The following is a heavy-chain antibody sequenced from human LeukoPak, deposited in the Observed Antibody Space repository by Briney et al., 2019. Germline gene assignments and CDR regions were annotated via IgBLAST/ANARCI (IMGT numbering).Heavy chain of an antibody. V-gene: IGHV3-23*01. CDR2: ISGSGGST. Sequence: GGSLRLSCAVSGYTFSDHYIDWVRQAPGKGLEWVSAISGSGGSTYYADSVKGRFTISRDNSKNTLYLQMNSLRAEDTAVYYCAKDLRVTTVWGQGTLVTVSS. CDR3: AKDLRVTTV. CDR1: GYTFSDHY. D-gene: IGHD4-17*01. J-gene: IGHJ4*02.